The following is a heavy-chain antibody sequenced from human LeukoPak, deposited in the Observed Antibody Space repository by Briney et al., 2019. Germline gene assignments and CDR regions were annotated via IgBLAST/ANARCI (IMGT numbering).Heavy chain of an antibody. Sequence: AASVKVSCKASGYTFTSYDMHWVRQAPGQGPEWIGIINPSGGSTSYAQKFQGRVTMTRDTSTSTVYMELSSLRSEDTAVYYCARGSDYDILTGYYWAPPSYYFDYWGQGTLVTVSS. V-gene: IGHV1-46*03. CDR2: INPSGGST. D-gene: IGHD3-9*01. CDR3: ARGSDYDILTGYYWAPPSYYFDY. CDR1: GYTFTSYD. J-gene: IGHJ4*02.